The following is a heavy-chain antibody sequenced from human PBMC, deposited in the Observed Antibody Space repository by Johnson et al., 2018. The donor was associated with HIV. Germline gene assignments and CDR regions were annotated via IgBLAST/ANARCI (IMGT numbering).Heavy chain of an antibody. CDR1: GFTFSSYA. V-gene: IGHV3-23*04. Sequence: VQLVESGGGVVQPGRSLRLSCAASGFTFSSYAMSWVHQAPGKGLEWVSAISGSGGSTYYADSVKGRFTISRDNSKNTLYLQMNSLRAEDTAVYYCAKDRTRYSDAFDIWGQGTMVTVSS. D-gene: IGHD2-15*01. CDR2: ISGSGGST. CDR3: AKDRTRYSDAFDI. J-gene: IGHJ3*02.